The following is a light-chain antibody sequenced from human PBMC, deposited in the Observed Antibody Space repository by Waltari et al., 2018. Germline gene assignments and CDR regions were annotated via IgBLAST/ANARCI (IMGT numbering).Light chain of an antibody. J-gene: IGKJ1*01. CDR3: QQSDSVPRT. Sequence: DIQMTQSPSSLSASVGDRVTITCRASQRIDNYVNWYQQRPGKAPKLLIFAASRLQSGVPARFSGSGSGTECTLSISTLRPEDFATYFCQQSDSVPRTFGQGTRVEI. V-gene: IGKV1-39*01. CDR1: QRIDNY. CDR2: AAS.